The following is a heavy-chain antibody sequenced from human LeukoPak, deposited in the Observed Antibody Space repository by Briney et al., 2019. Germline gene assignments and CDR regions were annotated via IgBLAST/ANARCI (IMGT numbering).Heavy chain of an antibody. J-gene: IGHJ1*01. CDR2: TTAYNGNT. CDR3: ERDTYCSSTSCRFTQVQH. Sequence: SAKVSCKASGYTFTSYGFSWLRQAPGQGVDWMGWTTAYNGNTNYAQKLQRRITMTTDTSTSTTYMELRSLRSDDTDVYYGERDTYCSSTSCRFTQVQHWGQGTLVTVSS. CDR1: GYTFTSYG. D-gene: IGHD2-2*01. V-gene: IGHV1-18*04.